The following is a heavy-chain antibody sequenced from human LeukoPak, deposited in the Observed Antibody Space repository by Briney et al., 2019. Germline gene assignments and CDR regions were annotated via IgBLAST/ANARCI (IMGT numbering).Heavy chain of an antibody. V-gene: IGHV4-59*01. Sequence: PSETLSLTCTVSGGSISTYYWSWIRQPPGKGLEWIGYIYYSGSTNYNPSLKSRVSISVDTPKNQFSLKLSSVTAADTAVYYCARGNGNNFNYDYWGQGTLVTVSS. J-gene: IGHJ4*02. D-gene: IGHD5-24*01. CDR1: GGSISTYY. CDR3: ARGNGNNFNYDY. CDR2: IYYSGST.